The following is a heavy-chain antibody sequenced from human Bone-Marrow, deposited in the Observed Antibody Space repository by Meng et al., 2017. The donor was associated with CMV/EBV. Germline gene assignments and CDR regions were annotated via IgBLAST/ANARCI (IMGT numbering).Heavy chain of an antibody. CDR1: GFTFNDYA. V-gene: IGHV3-23*01. CDR3: AKDCRPVAGPGFDY. D-gene: IGHD6-19*01. J-gene: IGHJ4*02. Sequence: ASGFTFNDYAMAWVRQAPGKGLEWVSGISSRGLSTYYAESVKGRLTISRDNSNNTLYLQMNSLRAEDTAIYYCAKDCRPVAGPGFDYWGQGTVVTVSS. CDR2: ISSRGLST.